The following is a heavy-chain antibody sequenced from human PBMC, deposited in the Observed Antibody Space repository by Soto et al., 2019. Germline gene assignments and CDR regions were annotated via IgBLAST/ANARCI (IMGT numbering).Heavy chain of an antibody. CDR1: GGSIRGYH. V-gene: IGHV4-4*07. CDR3: VRASMPKAHFDS. CDR2: MHTSGST. Sequence: QMQLQESGPGLVKPSETLSLTCTVSGGSIRGYHWSWIRQSAGMGLEWIGRMHTSGSTNYNPSLKSRVTFSVDMSKNQISLKLTSVTAADTALYYCVRASMPKAHFDSWGQGTLVTVSS. J-gene: IGHJ4*02. D-gene: IGHD2-2*01.